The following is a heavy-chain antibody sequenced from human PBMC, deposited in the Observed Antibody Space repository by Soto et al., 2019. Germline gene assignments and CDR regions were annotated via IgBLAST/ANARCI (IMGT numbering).Heavy chain of an antibody. V-gene: IGHV3-7*01. CDR1: GFTFSSYW. D-gene: IGHD2-15*01. J-gene: IGHJ6*03. Sequence: GGSLRLSCAASGFTFSSYWMSWVRQAPGKGLEWVANIKQDGSEKYYVDSVKGRFTISRDNAKNSLYLQMNSLRAEDTAVYYCARGVVVVVAASYYYYYMDVWGKGTTVTVSS. CDR3: ARGVVVVVAASYYYYYMDV. CDR2: IKQDGSEK.